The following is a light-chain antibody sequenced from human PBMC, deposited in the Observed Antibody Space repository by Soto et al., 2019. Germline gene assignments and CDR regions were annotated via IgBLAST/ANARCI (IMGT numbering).Light chain of an antibody. Sequence: QSALTQPRSVSGSPGQSVTISCTGTSSDVGGYTYVSWYQQHPGKAPKLMIYDVSKRPSGVPDRFSGSKSGNTASLTISGLQAEDEADYYCCSYAGSYPYVFGTGTKLTV. CDR3: CSYAGSYPYV. V-gene: IGLV2-11*01. CDR1: SSDVGGYTY. J-gene: IGLJ1*01. CDR2: DVS.